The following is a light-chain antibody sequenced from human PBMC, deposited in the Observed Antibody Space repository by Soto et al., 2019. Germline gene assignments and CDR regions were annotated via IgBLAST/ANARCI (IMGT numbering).Light chain of an antibody. CDR3: HQSGDSPT. Sequence: EIVLTQSPGTLSLSPGERATLYFRSSQTVNANFLAWYQQKPGQAPRLLIYGVSNRAPGIPDRFSGSGSGTDITLTISRLEPEDFAVYYCHQSGDSPTFGQGTKVDIK. CDR1: QTVNANF. V-gene: IGKV3-20*01. CDR2: GVS. J-gene: IGKJ1*01.